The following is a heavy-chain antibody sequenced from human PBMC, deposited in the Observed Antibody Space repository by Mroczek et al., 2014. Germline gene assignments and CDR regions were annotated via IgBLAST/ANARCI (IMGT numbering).Heavy chain of an antibody. J-gene: IGHJ5*02. V-gene: IGHV4-31*03. CDR1: GGSISSGGYY. CDR2: IYYSGST. Sequence: QVQLQQSGPGLVKPSQTLSLTCTVSGGSISSGGYYWSWIRQHPGKGLEWIGYIYYSGSTYYNPSLKSRVTISVDTSKNQFSLKLSSVTAADTAVYYCARVPPRYCSSTSCYPDNWFDPWGQGTLVTVSS. D-gene: IGHD2-2*01. CDR3: ARVPPRYCSSTSCYPDNWFDP.